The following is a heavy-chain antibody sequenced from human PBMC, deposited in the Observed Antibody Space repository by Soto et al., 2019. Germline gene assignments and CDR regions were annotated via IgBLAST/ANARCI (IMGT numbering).Heavy chain of an antibody. CDR1: GYTFTSYA. J-gene: IGHJ2*01. V-gene: IGHV1-3*01. D-gene: IGHD5-12*01. Sequence: ASVKVSCKASGYTFTSYAMHWVRQAPGQRLEWMGWINAGNGNTKYSQKFQGRVTITRDTSASTAYMELSSLRSEDTAVYYCARDRAYSGYDFVSIIKKTDSYFDLWGRGTLVTVSS. CDR2: INAGNGNT. CDR3: ARDRAYSGYDFVSIIKKTDSYFDL.